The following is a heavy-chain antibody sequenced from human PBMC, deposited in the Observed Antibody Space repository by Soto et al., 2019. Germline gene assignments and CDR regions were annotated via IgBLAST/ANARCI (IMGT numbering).Heavy chain of an antibody. CDR2: VYYSGTT. CDR3: ARRGAYSGYYTQLGFDY. Sequence: QLQLQESGPGLVKPSETLSLTCTVSGGSISSSSHYWGWIRQPPGKGLEWIGSVYYSGTTYYNPSLKSRLTISVDPSKNQFSLRLSSVTAADTAVYYCARRGAYSGYYTQLGFDYWGQGTLVTVSS. J-gene: IGHJ4*02. CDR1: GGSISSSSHY. V-gene: IGHV4-39*01. D-gene: IGHD5-12*01.